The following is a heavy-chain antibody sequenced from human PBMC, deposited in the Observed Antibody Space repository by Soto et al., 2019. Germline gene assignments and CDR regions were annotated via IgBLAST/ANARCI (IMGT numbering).Heavy chain of an antibody. CDR2: INHSGST. J-gene: IGHJ4*02. Sequence: SETLSLTCAVYGGSFSGYYWSWIRQPPGKGLEWIGEINHSGSTNYNPSLKSRVTISVDTSKNQFSLKLSSVTAADTAVYYCARGVYYYGSGSHILYYFDYWGQETLVTVSS. V-gene: IGHV4-34*01. CDR3: ARGVYYYGSGSHILYYFDY. D-gene: IGHD3-10*01. CDR1: GGSFSGYY.